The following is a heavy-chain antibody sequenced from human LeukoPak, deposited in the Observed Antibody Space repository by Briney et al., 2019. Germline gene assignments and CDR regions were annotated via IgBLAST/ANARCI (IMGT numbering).Heavy chain of an antibody. CDR1: GFTFSSHA. D-gene: IGHD4-17*01. CDR3: TTDPKPNYGDDYYYYMDV. CDR2: IYSGGST. J-gene: IGHJ6*03. Sequence: GGSLRLSCAASGFTFSSHAMSWVRQAPGKGLEWVSVIYSGGSTYYADSVKGRFTISRDDSKNTLYLQMNSLKTEDTAVYYCTTDPKPNYGDDYYYYMDVWGKGTTVTISS. V-gene: IGHV3-23*03.